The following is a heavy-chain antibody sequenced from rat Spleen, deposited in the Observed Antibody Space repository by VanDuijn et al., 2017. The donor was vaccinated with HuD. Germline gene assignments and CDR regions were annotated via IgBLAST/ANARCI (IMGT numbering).Heavy chain of an antibody. V-gene: IGHV5-25*01. Sequence: EVRLVESGGGLVQPGRSLKLSCAASGFTFTNYDMAWVRQAPTKGLEWIASISTGGTNTYYRGSVKGRFTISRNNAKSTLYLQMDSLRSEYTATYCGAKEGDGGYSSYPNWFAYSGQGTLVTVSS. CDR1: GFTFTNYD. J-gene: IGHJ3*01. D-gene: IGHD1-8*01. CDR2: ISTGGTNT. CDR3: AKEGDGGYSSYPNWFAY.